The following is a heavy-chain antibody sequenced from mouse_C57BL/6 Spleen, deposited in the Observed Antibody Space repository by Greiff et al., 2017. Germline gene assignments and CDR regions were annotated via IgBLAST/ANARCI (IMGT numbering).Heavy chain of an antibody. Sequence: QVQLQQSGPELVKPGASVKISCKASGYSFTSYYIHWVKQRPGQGLEWIGWIYPGSGNTKYNEKFKGKATLTADTSSSTAYMQLSSLTSEDSAVYYCARRYGNYEDYFDYWGQGTTLTVSS. V-gene: IGHV1-66*01. CDR1: GYSFTSYY. CDR3: ARRYGNYEDYFDY. J-gene: IGHJ2*01. D-gene: IGHD2-1*01. CDR2: IYPGSGNT.